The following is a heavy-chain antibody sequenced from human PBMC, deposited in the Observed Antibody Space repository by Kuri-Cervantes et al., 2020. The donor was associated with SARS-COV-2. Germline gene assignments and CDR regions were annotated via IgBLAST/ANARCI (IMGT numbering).Heavy chain of an antibody. Sequence: ASVKVSCKASRYTFTSYDINWVRQATGQGLEWMGWMNPNSGNTGYAQKFQGRVTMTRNTSISTAYMELSSLRSEDTAVYYCARGAITMVRGVIGPRVSYFDYWGQGTLVTVSS. J-gene: IGHJ4*02. CDR2: MNPNSGNT. V-gene: IGHV1-8*01. CDR1: RYTFTSYD. CDR3: ARGAITMVRGVIGPRVSYFDY. D-gene: IGHD3-10*01.